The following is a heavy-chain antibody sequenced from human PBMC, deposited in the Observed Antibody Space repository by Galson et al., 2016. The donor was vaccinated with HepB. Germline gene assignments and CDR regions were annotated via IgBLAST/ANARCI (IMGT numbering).Heavy chain of an antibody. Sequence: ETLSLTCAVSGGSVGSDDWCSWVRQPPGKGLEWIGEIYYSGNTNYNPSLKHRVTMSFDKSKNQFSLKVDSVTAADTAVYYCAKTTGYVKYAYYLDSGGRGTLVTVST. CDR3: AKTTGYVKYAYYLDS. D-gene: IGHD5-12*01. V-gene: IGHV4-4*02. CDR1: GGSVGSDDW. CDR2: IYYSGNT. J-gene: IGHJ4*02.